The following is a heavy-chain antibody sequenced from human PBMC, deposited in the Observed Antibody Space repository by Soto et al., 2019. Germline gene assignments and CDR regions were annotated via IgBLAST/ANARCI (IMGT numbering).Heavy chain of an antibody. CDR1: GFTFSNDW. CDR2: IKSGGTTT. CDR3: ARPHYFDSGTYACDV. Sequence: GGSLRLSCAASGFTFSNDWMHWVRQAPGKGLVWVSRIKSGGTTTNYADSVKGRFAISRDNAKNTLYLQMNSLRAEDTAVYYCARPHYFDSGTYACDVWGQGTLVTVSS. D-gene: IGHD3-10*01. J-gene: IGHJ3*01. V-gene: IGHV3-74*01.